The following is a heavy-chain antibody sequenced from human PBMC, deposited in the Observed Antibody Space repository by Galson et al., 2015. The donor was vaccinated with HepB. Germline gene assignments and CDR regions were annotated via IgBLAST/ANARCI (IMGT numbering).Heavy chain of an antibody. CDR3: ATDRIQGDYIWGSYFDY. CDR2: FDPEDGET. J-gene: IGHJ4*02. CDR1: GDTFTRLS. V-gene: IGHV1-24*01. D-gene: IGHD3-16*01. Sequence: SVKVSCKVSGDTFTRLSVHWVRQAPGKGLEWMGGFDPEDGETIYAERFQGRVTMTEDTSSNTAYMEVTSLRSEDTAVYYCATDRIQGDYIWGSYFDYWGQGTLVTVSS.